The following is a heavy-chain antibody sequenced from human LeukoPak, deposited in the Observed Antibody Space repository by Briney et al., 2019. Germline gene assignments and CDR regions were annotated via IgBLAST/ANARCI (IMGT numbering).Heavy chain of an antibody. D-gene: IGHD3-10*01. CDR3: ARAAHRGFSFDS. CDR2: ISYDGSYK. V-gene: IGHV3-30*03. Sequence: LSLTCTVSGYSISSGYYWGWIRQPPGKGLEWVAVISYDGSYKYYVDSVKGRFTISRDISKNTLYLQMNSLRTEDTAVYYCARAAHRGFSFDSWGQGTLVTVSS. J-gene: IGHJ4*02. CDR1: GYSISSGY.